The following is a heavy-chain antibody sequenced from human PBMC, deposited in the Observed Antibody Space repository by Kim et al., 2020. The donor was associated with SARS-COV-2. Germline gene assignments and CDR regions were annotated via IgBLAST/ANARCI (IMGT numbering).Heavy chain of an antibody. V-gene: IGHV4-4*07. CDR2: IYTSGST. CDR3: ARGDYYDSSGWVDY. J-gene: IGHJ4*02. CDR1: GGSISSYY. Sequence: SETLSLTCTVSGGSISSYYWSWIRQPAGKGLEWIGRIYTSGSTNYNPSLKSRVTMSVDTSKNQFSLKLSSVTAADTAVYYCARGDYYDSSGWVDYWGQGTLVTVSS. D-gene: IGHD3-22*01.